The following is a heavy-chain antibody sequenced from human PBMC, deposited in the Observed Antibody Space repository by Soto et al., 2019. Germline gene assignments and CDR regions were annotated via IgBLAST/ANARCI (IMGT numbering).Heavy chain of an antibody. V-gene: IGHV1-69*01. CDR1: GGTFSSYA. Sequence: QVQLVQSGAEVKKPGSSVKVSCKASGGTFSSYAISWVRQAPGHGLEWMGGIIPIFGTANYAQKFQGRVTITADESTSTAYMELSSLRSEDTAVYYCARGRGGAYCGGDCYPYFDYWGQGTLVTVSS. J-gene: IGHJ4*02. CDR3: ARGRGGAYCGGDCYPYFDY. D-gene: IGHD2-21*02. CDR2: IIPIFGTA.